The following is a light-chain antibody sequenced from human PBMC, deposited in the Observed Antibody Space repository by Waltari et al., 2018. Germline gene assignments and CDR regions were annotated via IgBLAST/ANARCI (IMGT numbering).Light chain of an antibody. J-gene: IGKJ5*01. CDR2: AAS. CDR1: QGISNR. V-gene: IGKV1-16*01. CDR3: QQYKTYPIT. Sequence: DIQMTQSPSSLSTSVGDRVTITCRASQGISNRLAWFQQKPGMAPKSLNYAASKLQSGGPPRCSGSGSGTDFTLTISSLQPEDFASYFCQQYKTYPITFGQGTRLEIK.